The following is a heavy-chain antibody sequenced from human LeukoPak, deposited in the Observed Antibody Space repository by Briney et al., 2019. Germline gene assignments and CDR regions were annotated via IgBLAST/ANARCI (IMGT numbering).Heavy chain of an antibody. V-gene: IGHV3-23*01. CDR1: GFTFSSYA. CDR2: INGDGRII. CDR3: AKRIRHYYDSSGLFDN. Sequence: GGSLRLSCAASGFTFSSYAMSWVRQAPGKGLEWVSRINGDGRIIEHAESLKGRFTVSRDNSKNMLFLQMNGLGAEDTAVYYCAKRIRHYYDSSGLFDNWGQGALVTVSS. J-gene: IGHJ4*02. D-gene: IGHD3-22*01.